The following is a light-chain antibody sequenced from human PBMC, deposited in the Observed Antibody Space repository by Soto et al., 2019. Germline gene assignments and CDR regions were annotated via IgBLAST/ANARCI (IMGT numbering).Light chain of an antibody. CDR2: KAS. V-gene: IGKV1-5*03. J-gene: IGKJ1*01. CDR3: QQYNSYSRT. Sequence: DIQMTKCPSTLSASVGDRVTITCRASQSISSWLAWYQQKPGKAPKLLIYKASSLESGVPSRFSGSGSGTEFTLTISSLQPDDFATYYCQQYNSYSRTFGRGTKVDIK. CDR1: QSISSW.